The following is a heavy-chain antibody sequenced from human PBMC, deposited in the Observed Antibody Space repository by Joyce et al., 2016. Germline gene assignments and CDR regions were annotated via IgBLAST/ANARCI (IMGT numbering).Heavy chain of an antibody. Sequence: EVQLVESGRGLIQPGGSLRLFCAASGFTVCDKYMNWVRQTPGKGLEWVSVIYPGGGTYHADSVKGRFTISRDNSKNTMYLQMNSLRAEDTAVYYCARGLGDAFDLWGQGTRVTVSS. CDR1: GFTVCDKY. D-gene: IGHD7-27*01. CDR2: IYPGGGT. CDR3: ARGLGDAFDL. J-gene: IGHJ3*01. V-gene: IGHV3-53*01.